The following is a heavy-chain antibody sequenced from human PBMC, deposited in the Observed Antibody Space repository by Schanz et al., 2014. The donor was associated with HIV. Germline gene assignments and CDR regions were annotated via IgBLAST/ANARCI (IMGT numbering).Heavy chain of an antibody. CDR1: GLPFSTYA. V-gene: IGHV3-30*09. J-gene: IGHJ3*01. Sequence: QVQLVESGGGVVQPGRSLRLSCTASGLPFSTYAMSWVRQAPGKGLEWVAAISYDGSNKYYAESVKGRFAISRDNSKNTLFLQMNSLRAEDTAVYYCAREGESSGRAGLFDLWGQGAMVTVSS. CDR2: ISYDGSNK. CDR3: AREGESSGRAGLFDL. D-gene: IGHD6-19*01.